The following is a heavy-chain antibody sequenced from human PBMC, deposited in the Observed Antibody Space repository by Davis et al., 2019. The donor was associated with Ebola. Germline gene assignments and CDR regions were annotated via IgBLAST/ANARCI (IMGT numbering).Heavy chain of an antibody. D-gene: IGHD3-22*01. Sequence: GGSLRLSCAASGFTFDDYAMTWVRQAPGKGLEWVSGINWNGGSTGYADSVKGRFTISRDNSKNTLYLQMNSLRAEDTAVYYCAKGIVVVIPFDYWGQGTLVTVSS. CDR1: GFTFDDYA. V-gene: IGHV3-20*04. J-gene: IGHJ4*02. CDR3: AKGIVVVIPFDY. CDR2: INWNGGST.